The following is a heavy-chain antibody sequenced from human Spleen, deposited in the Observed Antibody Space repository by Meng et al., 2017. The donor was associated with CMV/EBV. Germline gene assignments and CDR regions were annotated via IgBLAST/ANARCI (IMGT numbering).Heavy chain of an antibody. D-gene: IGHD3-10*01. CDR1: GGSINNDNYY. CDR2: IYYSGST. J-gene: IGHJ4*02. Sequence: SETLSLTCTVSGGSINNDNYYWGWIRQPPGKGLEWIGSIYYSGSTKYNPSLQSRVTISVDASRNQFSLNLSFVTAADTALYSCASQTFGELFYWGQGSLVTVSS. V-gene: IGHV4-39*01. CDR3: ASQTFGELFY.